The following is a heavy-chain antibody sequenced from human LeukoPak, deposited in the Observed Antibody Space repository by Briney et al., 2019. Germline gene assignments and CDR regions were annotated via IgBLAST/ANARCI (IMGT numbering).Heavy chain of an antibody. J-gene: IGHJ4*02. CDR3: ARDVGYCSSTSCSRGDY. CDR1: GYTFINYG. V-gene: IGHV1-18*01. CDR2: ISAYNGNT. Sequence: ASVKVSCKASGYTFINYGISWVRQAPGQGLEWMGRISAYNGNTDYAQKLQGRVTMTTDTSTTTAYMELRSLRSDDTAVYYCARDVGYCSSTSCSRGDYWGQGTLVTVSS. D-gene: IGHD2-2*01.